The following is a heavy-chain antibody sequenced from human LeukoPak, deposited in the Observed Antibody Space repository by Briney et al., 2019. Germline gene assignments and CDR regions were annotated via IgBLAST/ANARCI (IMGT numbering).Heavy chain of an antibody. Sequence: ASVKVSCKTSGYTFIRYYMHWVRQAHGQGLEWMGLINISGGSTTYAQKFPGRGTMTSDRSTNTFFMELSRLRSEDTAVYYCASPITYWYNGAYGMDVWGQGTTVT. CDR1: GYTFIRYY. V-gene: IGHV1-46*01. J-gene: IGHJ6*02. CDR3: ASPITYWYNGAYGMDV. D-gene: IGHD2-8*02. CDR2: INISGGST.